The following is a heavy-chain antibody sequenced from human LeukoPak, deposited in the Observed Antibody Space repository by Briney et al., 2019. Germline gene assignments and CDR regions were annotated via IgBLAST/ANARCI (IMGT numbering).Heavy chain of an antibody. CDR1: GFTFSSYW. D-gene: IGHD1-7*01. Sequence: PGGSLRLSCAASGFTFSSYWMHWVRQAPGKGLVWVSRINNDGSSTSYADSVKGRFTISRDNAKNTLYLQMNSLRAEDTAVYYCARGGNWNWVYYFDYWGQGTLVTVSS. J-gene: IGHJ4*02. V-gene: IGHV3-74*01. CDR2: INNDGSST. CDR3: ARGGNWNWVYYFDY.